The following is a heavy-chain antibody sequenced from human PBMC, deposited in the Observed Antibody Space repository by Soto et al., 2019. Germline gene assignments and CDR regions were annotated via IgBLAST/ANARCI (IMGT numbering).Heavy chain of an antibody. V-gene: IGHV4-59*01. J-gene: IGHJ4*02. CDR2: IYYSGST. D-gene: IGHD3-16*01. CDR3: ARGERASCSSYLDY. CDR1: GGCISSYY. Sequence: PSVSLSLTCAVCGGCISSYYWSWIRQPPGKGLACIGYIYYSGSTNYNPSLKSRVTISVDTTKNQFSLKLSSVTAADTAVYYCARGERASCSSYLDYWGQGTLVTVSS.